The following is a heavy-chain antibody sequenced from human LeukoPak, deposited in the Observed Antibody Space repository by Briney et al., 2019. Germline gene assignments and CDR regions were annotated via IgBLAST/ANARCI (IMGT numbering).Heavy chain of an antibody. CDR3: ARYSGYDLLGYYYYMDV. CDR1: GYTLTELS. Sequence: SVKVSCKVSGYTLTELSMHWVRQAPGQGLEWMGRIIPIFGTANYAQTFQGRVTITTDESTSTAYMELSSLRSEDTAVYYCARYSGYDLLGYYYYMDVWGKGTTVTVSS. D-gene: IGHD5-12*01. CDR2: IIPIFGTA. J-gene: IGHJ6*03. V-gene: IGHV1-69*05.